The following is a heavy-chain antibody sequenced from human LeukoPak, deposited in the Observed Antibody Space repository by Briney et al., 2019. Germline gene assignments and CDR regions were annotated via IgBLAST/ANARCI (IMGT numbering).Heavy chain of an antibody. Sequence: PGGSLILSCAASGFTLSTYSMNWIRQAPGKGLEWVSYISISSDTIYYADSVKGRFTISRDNAKNSLYLQMNSLRAEDTAVYYCARDRGGGYAYGSVFDTWGQGTMVTVSS. CDR2: ISISSDTI. CDR1: GFTLSTYS. J-gene: IGHJ3*02. CDR3: ARDRGGGYAYGSVFDT. V-gene: IGHV3-48*04. D-gene: IGHD5-18*01.